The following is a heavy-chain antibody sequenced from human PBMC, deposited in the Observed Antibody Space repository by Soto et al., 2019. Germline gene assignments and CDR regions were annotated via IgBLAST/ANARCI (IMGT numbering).Heavy chain of an antibody. Sequence: EVQLLDSGGGLVQPGGSLRLSCAASGFTFSNYAMNWVRQAPGKGLEWVLGISGGGDNTYYADSVKGRFTISRDNSKNTVFLQMNSLRAEDTAVYYCAKERHARGFDYWGQGTLVTVSS. V-gene: IGHV3-23*01. CDR2: ISGGGDNT. CDR1: GFTFSNYA. J-gene: IGHJ4*02. CDR3: AKERHARGFDY.